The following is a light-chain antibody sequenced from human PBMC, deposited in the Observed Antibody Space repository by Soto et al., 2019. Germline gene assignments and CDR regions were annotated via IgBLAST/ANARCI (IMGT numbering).Light chain of an antibody. CDR1: QSVLYSSNNKNY. J-gene: IGKJ2*01. CDR2: WAS. Sequence: DIVMTQSPDSLAVSLGERATINCKSSQSVLYSSNNKNYLAWYQQRPGQPPKLLIYWASTRESGVPDRFSGSGSGTDFTLTNTSLQAEDVAVYYCQQYESTPPTFGRGTKLEIK. CDR3: QQYESTPPT. V-gene: IGKV4-1*01.